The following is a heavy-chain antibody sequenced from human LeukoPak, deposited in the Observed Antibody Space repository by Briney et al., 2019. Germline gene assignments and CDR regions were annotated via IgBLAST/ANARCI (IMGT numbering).Heavy chain of an antibody. J-gene: IGHJ4*02. Sequence: GRSLRLSCAASGFTFDDYAMHWVRQAPGKGLEWVSGISWNSGSIGYADSVKGRFTISRDNAENSLYLQMNSLRAEDTALYYCAKDTEYYYDSSGYYFDYWGQGTLVTVSS. CDR1: GFTFDDYA. D-gene: IGHD3-22*01. V-gene: IGHV3-9*01. CDR2: ISWNSGSI. CDR3: AKDTEYYYDSSGYYFDY.